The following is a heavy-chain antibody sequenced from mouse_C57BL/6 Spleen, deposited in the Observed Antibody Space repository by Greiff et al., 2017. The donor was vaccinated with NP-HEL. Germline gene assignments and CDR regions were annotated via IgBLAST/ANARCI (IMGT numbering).Heavy chain of an antibody. CDR1: SSPFPFPF. CDR3: ARGGDAMDY. J-gene: IGHJ4*01. CDR2: INPYNVYT. Sequence: DVQLQQSGPELVKPGASVKLSSPPSSSPFPFPFLPFFLPLPFHSLYLILLINPYNVYTFYNQKFKGKATLTVDKSSSTAHMELRSLTSEDSAVYYCARGGDAMDYWGQGTSVTVSS. V-gene: IGHV1-20*01.